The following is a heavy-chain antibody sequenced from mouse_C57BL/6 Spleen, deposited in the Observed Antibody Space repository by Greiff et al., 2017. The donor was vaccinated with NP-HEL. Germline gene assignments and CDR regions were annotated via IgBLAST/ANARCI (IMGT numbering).Heavy chain of an antibody. CDR3: ARGVSVYGYDNYYAMDY. D-gene: IGHD2-2*01. CDR2: INPNYGTT. V-gene: IGHV1-39*01. Sequence: VQLQQSGPELVKPGASVKISCKASGYSFTDYNMNWVKQSNGQSLEWIGVINPNYGTTSYNQKFKGKATLTVDQSSSTAYKQLNSLTSEDSAVYYCARGVSVYGYDNYYAMDYWGQGTSVTVSS. J-gene: IGHJ4*01. CDR1: GYSFTDYN.